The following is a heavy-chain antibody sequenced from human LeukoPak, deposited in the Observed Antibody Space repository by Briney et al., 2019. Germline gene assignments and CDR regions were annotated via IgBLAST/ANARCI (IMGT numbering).Heavy chain of an antibody. D-gene: IGHD6-19*01. CDR3: AKASSSGWYSDYYYYGMVV. V-gene: IGHV3-23*01. CDR2: ISGSGGST. Sequence: GGSLRLSCAASGFTFSSYAMSWVRQAPGKGLEWVSAISGSGGSTYYADSVKGRFTISRDNSKNTLYLQMNSLRAEDTAVYYCAKASSSGWYSDYYYYGMVVWGQRTTVTVSS. CDR1: GFTFSSYA. J-gene: IGHJ6*01.